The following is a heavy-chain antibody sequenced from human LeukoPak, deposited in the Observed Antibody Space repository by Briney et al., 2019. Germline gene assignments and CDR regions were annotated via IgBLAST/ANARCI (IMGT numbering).Heavy chain of an antibody. D-gene: IGHD1-26*01. CDR1: GGSISSSGYY. V-gene: IGHV4-39*01. CDR2: IYYSGST. Sequence: SETLSLTCTISGGSISSSGYYWGWIRQPPGKGLEWIASIYYSGSTYYNPSLKSRFTISVDTSKNQFSLILSSLTAADTAVYYCARHEYSGSYYGLSWFDPWGQGTLVTVSS. J-gene: IGHJ5*02. CDR3: ARHEYSGSYYGLSWFDP.